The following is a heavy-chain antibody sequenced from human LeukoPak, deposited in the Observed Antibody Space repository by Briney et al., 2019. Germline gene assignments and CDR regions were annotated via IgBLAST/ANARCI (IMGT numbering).Heavy chain of an antibody. CDR3: AREMVGGSFDP. CDR2: IYSGGST. Sequence: GGSLRLSCAASGFTVNSNYMSWVRQAPGKGLEWVSVIYSGGSTYYADSVKGRFTISRDNSKNTLYLQMNSLRAEDTAVYYCAREMVGGSFDPWGQGTLVTVSS. CDR1: GFTVNSNY. J-gene: IGHJ5*02. D-gene: IGHD1-26*01. V-gene: IGHV3-53*01.